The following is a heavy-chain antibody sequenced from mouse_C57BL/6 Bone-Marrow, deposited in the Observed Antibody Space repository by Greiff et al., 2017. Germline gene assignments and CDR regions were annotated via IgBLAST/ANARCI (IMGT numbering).Heavy chain of an antibody. V-gene: IGHV1-82*01. J-gene: IGHJ4*01. CDR2: IYPGDGDT. CDR1: GYAFSSSW. CDR3: ARSPTMVTTGYYAMDY. D-gene: IGHD2-9*01. Sequence: QVQLQQSGPELVKPGASVKISCKASGYAFSSSWMNWVKQRPGTGLEWIGRIYPGDGDTNYNGKFKGKATLTADKSSSTAYMQLSSLTSEDSAVYFCARSPTMVTTGYYAMDYWGQGTSVTVSS.